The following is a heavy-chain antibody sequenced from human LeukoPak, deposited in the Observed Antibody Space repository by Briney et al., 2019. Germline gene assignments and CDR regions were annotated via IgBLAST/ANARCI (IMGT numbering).Heavy chain of an antibody. CDR3: AKGIAVAAFQH. CDR1: GFTFSSYG. Sequence: GRSLRLSCAASGFTFSSYGMHWVRQAPGKGLEWVAVISYDGSNKYYADSVKVRFTISRDNSKNTLYLQMNSLRAEDTAVYYCAKGIAVAAFQHWGQGTLVTVSS. CDR2: ISYDGSNK. J-gene: IGHJ1*01. D-gene: IGHD6-19*01. V-gene: IGHV3-30*18.